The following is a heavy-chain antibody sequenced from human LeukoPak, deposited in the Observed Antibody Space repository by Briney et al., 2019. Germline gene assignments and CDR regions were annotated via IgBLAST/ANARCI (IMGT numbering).Heavy chain of an antibody. Sequence: GESLKISCKGSGFSFTNYWIGWVRQMPGKGLEWMGINHDSDTVYSPSFQGQVIMSADKSISTAYLQWSSLKASDTAMYYCAREGSYFGSSTHDYWGQGTLVTVSS. CDR3: AREGSYFGSSTHDY. J-gene: IGHJ4*02. CDR1: GFSFTNYW. D-gene: IGHD3-10*01. CDR2: NHDSDT. V-gene: IGHV5-51*01.